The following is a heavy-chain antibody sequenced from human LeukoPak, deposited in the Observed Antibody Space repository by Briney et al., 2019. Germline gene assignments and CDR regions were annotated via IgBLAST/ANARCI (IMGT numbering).Heavy chain of an antibody. V-gene: IGHV4-4*02. J-gene: IGHJ4*02. CDR1: GGSINSSNW. Sequence: SETLSLTCVVSGGSINSSNWWSWVRQSPGKGLDWIGEIYHSGSTNYNPSLKSRVTISVDKSKSQFSLKLTSVTAADTAVYYCATESFDSWGQGALVTVSS. CDR3: ATESFDS. CDR2: IYHSGST.